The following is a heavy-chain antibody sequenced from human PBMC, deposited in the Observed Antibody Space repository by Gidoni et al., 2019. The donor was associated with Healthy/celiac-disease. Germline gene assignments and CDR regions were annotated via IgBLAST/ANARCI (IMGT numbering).Heavy chain of an antibody. J-gene: IGHJ5*02. V-gene: IGHV3-11*06. CDR3: ARDFELPPAADTRWFDP. Sequence: QVQLVESGGGLVKPGGSLRLSCAASGFTFSDYYMSWIRQAPGKGLEWVSYISSSSSYTNYADSVKGRFTISRDNAKNSLYLQMNSLRAEDTAVYYCARDFELPPAADTRWFDPWGQGTLVTVSS. CDR1: GFTFSDYY. CDR2: ISSSSSYT. D-gene: IGHD6-13*01.